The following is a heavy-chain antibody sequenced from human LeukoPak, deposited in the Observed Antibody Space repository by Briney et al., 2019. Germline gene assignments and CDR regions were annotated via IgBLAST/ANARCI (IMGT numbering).Heavy chain of an antibody. CDR1: GFTFSSFA. Sequence: GGSLRLSCATSGFTFSSFAMSWVRQAPGKGLEWVSSIFGDGDGTYYADSVKVRFTISRDNSKNTLYLQINSLRAEDTAIYYCAKDQIGSMVRVLFDYWGQGTLVTVSS. CDR3: AKDQIGSMVRVLFDY. J-gene: IGHJ4*02. V-gene: IGHV3-23*01. D-gene: IGHD3-10*01. CDR2: IFGDGDGT.